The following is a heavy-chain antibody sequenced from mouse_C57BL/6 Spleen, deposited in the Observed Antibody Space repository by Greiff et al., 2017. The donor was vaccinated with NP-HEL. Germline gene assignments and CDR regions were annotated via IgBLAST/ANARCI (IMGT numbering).Heavy chain of an antibody. V-gene: IGHV1-72*01. J-gene: IGHJ4*01. D-gene: IGHD1-1*01. CDR3: APTTVVATGDYYAMDY. CDR1: GYTFTSYW. Sequence: QVQLQQPGAELVKPGASVKLSCKASGYTFTSYWMHWVKQRPGRGLEWIGRIDPNSGGTKYNEKFKSKATLTVDKPSSTAYMQLSSLTSEDSAVYYWAPTTVVATGDYYAMDYWGQGTSVTVSS. CDR2: IDPNSGGT.